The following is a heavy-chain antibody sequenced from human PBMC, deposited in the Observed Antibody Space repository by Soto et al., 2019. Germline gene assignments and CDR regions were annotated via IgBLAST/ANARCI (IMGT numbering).Heavy chain of an antibody. CDR2: ISNDGSDK. J-gene: IGHJ4*02. D-gene: IGHD5-12*01. CDR1: GFTFSSYG. CDR3: AKGSGYDFDY. Sequence: QVQLVESGGGVVQPGRSLRLSCEASGFTFSSYGMHWVRQAPGKGLEWVACISNDGSDKSYSDSVRSRFTITRDNSKNTLYLEMNSRRAEDTAVYYCAKGSGYDFDYWGQGTLVIVSS. V-gene: IGHV3-30*18.